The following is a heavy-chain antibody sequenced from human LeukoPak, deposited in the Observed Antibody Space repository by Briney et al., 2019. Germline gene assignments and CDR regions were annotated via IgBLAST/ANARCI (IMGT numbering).Heavy chain of an antibody. CDR3: ARLLSPTSPYYDFWSGLYYFDY. Sequence: SETLXLTCTVSGGSISSSSYYWGWIRQPPGKGLEWIGSIYYSGSTYYNPSLKSRVTISVDTSKNPFSLKLTSVTAADTAVYYCARLLSPTSPYYDFWSGLYYFDYWGQGTLVTVSS. D-gene: IGHD3-3*01. CDR2: IYYSGST. CDR1: GGSISSSSYY. J-gene: IGHJ4*02. V-gene: IGHV4-39*07.